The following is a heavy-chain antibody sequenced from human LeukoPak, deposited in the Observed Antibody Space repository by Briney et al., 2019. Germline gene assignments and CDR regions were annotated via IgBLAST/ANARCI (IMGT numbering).Heavy chain of an antibody. D-gene: IGHD2-2*01. CDR1: GFTFSSYA. J-gene: IGHJ4*02. V-gene: IGHV3-23*01. CDR3: ARGYCSSTSCYLGLAGY. CDR2: ISGSGGST. Sequence: SGGSLRLSCAASGFTFSSYAMSWVRQAPGKGLEWVSAISGSGGSTYYADSVKGRFTISRDNSKNTLYLQMNSLRAEDTAVYYCARGYCSSTSCYLGLAGYWGQGTLVTVSS.